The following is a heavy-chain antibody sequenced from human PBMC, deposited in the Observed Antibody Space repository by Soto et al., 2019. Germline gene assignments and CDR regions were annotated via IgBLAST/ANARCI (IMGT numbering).Heavy chain of an antibody. Sequence: GASVKVSCKASGYTFSIYGISWVRQAPGQGLEWMGWISGYNGDTKYAQKVQGRVTMTIDTSTYTAYMELRSLTSDDTAIYYCAKNGQPPYYYYGMDVWGQGTTVTVSS. D-gene: IGHD2-8*01. J-gene: IGHJ6*02. CDR2: ISGYNGDT. V-gene: IGHV1-18*01. CDR3: AKNGQPPYYYYGMDV. CDR1: GYTFSIYG.